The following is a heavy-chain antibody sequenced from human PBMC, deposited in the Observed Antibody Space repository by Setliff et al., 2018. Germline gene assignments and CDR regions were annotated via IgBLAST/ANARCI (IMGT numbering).Heavy chain of an antibody. CDR1: GFTFYNYW. Sequence: GGSLRLSCAASGFTFYNYWMHWVRQAPGKGLVWVSRIKSDGTSISYADSVKGRFTISRDNAQNTLYLQMNSLRAEDTAVYYCARGPWKHSAYYYYYYMDVWGKGTTVTV. CDR3: ARGPWKHSAYYYYYYMDV. J-gene: IGHJ6*03. CDR2: IKSDGTSI. D-gene: IGHD1-1*01. V-gene: IGHV3-74*01.